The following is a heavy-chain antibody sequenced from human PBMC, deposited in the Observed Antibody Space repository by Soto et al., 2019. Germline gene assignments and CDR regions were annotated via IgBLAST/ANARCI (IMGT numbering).Heavy chain of an antibody. CDR1: GDSIRRGCYY. CDR2: IYYSGST. CDR3: ARVEGNYYGSSGYPRVGAVDI. J-gene: IGHJ3*02. Sequence: LPLTCTVSGDSIRRGCYYWSWIRQQQGKGLVCIVYIYYSGSTYYTASLKSRVTISVDTSKNQFSLKLSSVTAADTAVYYCARVEGNYYGSSGYPRVGAVDIWGQGTMVTVSS. D-gene: IGHD3-22*01. V-gene: IGHV4-31*03.